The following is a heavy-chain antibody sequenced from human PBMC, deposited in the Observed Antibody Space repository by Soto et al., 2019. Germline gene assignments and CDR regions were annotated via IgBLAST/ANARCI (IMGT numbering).Heavy chain of an antibody. Sequence: QVQLQESGPGLVKPSETLSLTCTVSGGSISSYYWSWIRQPPGKGLEWIGYIYYSGSTNYNPSLKSRVTISVDTSKNLFSLKLSSVTAADTAVYYCARTQGSGPNWYFDLWGRGTLVTVSS. CDR1: GGSISSYY. CDR2: IYYSGST. CDR3: ARTQGSGPNWYFDL. V-gene: IGHV4-59*08. J-gene: IGHJ2*01.